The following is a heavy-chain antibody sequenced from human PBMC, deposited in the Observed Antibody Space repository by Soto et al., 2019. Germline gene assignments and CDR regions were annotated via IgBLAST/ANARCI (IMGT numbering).Heavy chain of an antibody. V-gene: IGHV4-59*01. CDR3: KRAGRTTVTTLIDAFDI. CDR1: GGSISSYY. D-gene: IGHD4-4*01. CDR2: IYYSGST. Sequence: SETLSLTCTVSGGSISSYYWSWIRQPPGKGLEWIGYIYYSGSTNYNPSLKSRVTISVDTSKNQFSLKMSSVTAADTAVYYCKRAGRTTVTTLIDAFDIWGQGTMVTVSS. J-gene: IGHJ3*02.